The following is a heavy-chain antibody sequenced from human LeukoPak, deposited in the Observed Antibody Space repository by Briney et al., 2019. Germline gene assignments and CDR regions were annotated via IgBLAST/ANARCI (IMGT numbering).Heavy chain of an antibody. Sequence: SETLSLTCTVSGGPISSGGYYWSWIRQHPGKGLEWIGYMYYSGSTYYNPSLKSRVTISVDTSKNQFSLKLSSVTAADTAVYYCARSLYDILTGYAFDYWGQGALVTVSS. D-gene: IGHD3-9*01. V-gene: IGHV4-31*03. CDR1: GGPISSGGYY. CDR3: ARSLYDILTGYAFDY. CDR2: MYYSGST. J-gene: IGHJ4*02.